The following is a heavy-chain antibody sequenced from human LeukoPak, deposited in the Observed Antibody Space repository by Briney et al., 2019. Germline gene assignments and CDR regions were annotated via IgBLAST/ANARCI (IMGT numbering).Heavy chain of an antibody. CDR2: IHSSGTT. V-gene: IGHV4-61*02. CDR1: GGSISSGSYY. J-gene: IGHJ5*02. CDR3: ARVFQLPFNYFDP. Sequence: PSQTLSLTCTVSGGSISSGSYYWSWIRQPAGKGLEWIGRIHSSGTTNYNPYLKSRVTISVDTSDNRFSLKLTSVIAADTAVYYCARVFQLPFNYFDPWGQGALVTVSS.